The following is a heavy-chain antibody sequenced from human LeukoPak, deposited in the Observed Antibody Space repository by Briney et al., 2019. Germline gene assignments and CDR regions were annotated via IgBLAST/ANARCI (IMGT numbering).Heavy chain of an antibody. CDR3: ARGGYPMSYVGDY. CDR1: GFTFSSYG. CDR2: IRYDGSNK. D-gene: IGHD1-26*01. V-gene: IGHV3-30*02. Sequence: GGSLRLSCAASGFTFSSYGMHWVRQAPGKGLEWVAFIRYDGSNKYYADSVKGRFTISRDNAKNSLYLQMNSLRAEDTAVYYCARGGYPMSYVGDYWGQGTLVTVSS. J-gene: IGHJ4*02.